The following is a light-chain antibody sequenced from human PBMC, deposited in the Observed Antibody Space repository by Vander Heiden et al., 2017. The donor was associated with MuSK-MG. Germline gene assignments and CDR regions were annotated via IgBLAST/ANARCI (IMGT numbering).Light chain of an antibody. V-gene: IGLV5-45*01. CDR1: SGINVGSYR. Sequence: QAVLTQPASLSASPGASASLTCTLRSGINVGSYRIYWYQQKPGSTHQYLLRYKSDSDKHQGSGVPSRFYGAKEASDKAGILLISGCQSEDEADYYCMIWHSSGYVFGTGTKVTVL. J-gene: IGLJ1*01. CDR2: YKSDSDK. CDR3: MIWHSSGYV.